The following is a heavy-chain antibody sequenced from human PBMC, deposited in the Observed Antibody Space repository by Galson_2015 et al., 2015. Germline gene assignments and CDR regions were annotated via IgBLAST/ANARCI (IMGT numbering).Heavy chain of an antibody. J-gene: IGHJ4*02. CDR3: ARDTEQWLAGAFDY. CDR1: GFTFSSYA. CDR2: ILYDGSNK. V-gene: IGHV3-30-3*01. D-gene: IGHD6-19*01. Sequence: SLRLSCAASGFTFSSYAMHWVRQAPGKGLEWVAVILYDGSNKYYADSVKGRFTISRDNSKNTLYLQMNSLRAEDTAVYYCARDTEQWLAGAFDYWGQGTLVTVSS.